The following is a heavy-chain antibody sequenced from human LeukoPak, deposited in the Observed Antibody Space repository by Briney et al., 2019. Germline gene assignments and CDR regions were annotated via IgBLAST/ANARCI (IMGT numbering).Heavy chain of an antibody. CDR2: SSSSGSST. Sequence: PGGSPRLSCAASGFSFSEYYMNSSRQALGRGVEWVSYSSSSGSSTYYADSVKGRFPISRDYAKNALFLQMNSLRAEDTAVYYCAAAPNTTPGSLGHWGQGTLVTVS. J-gene: IGHJ4*02. CDR3: AAAPNTTPGSLGH. V-gene: IGHV3-11*01. D-gene: IGHD6-25*01. CDR1: GFSFSEYY.